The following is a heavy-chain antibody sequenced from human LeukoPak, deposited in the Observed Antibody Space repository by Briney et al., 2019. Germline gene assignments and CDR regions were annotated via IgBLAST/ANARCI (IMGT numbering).Heavy chain of an antibody. CDR3: ARDGVGAGEFDY. CDR2: INLDGSEK. J-gene: IGHJ4*02. CDR1: GFTFSSYW. V-gene: IGHV3-7*01. Sequence: PGGSLRLSCAASGFTFSSYWLSWVRQAPGKGLEWVANINLDGSEKYYVDSVKGRFTISRDNAKNSLYLQMNSLRAEDTAVYYCARDGVGAGEFDYWGQGTLVTVSS. D-gene: IGHD1-26*01.